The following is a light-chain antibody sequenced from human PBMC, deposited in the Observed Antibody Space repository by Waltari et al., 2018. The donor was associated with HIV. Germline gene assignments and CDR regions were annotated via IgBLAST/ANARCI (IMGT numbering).Light chain of an antibody. Sequence: DIQMTQSPSSLSASVGDTVTITCRSSQSITVYLNWYQHKPGKAPNLLIYAASTLQRGVPSRFSGSGFGTDFTLTISSLQPEDFGTYFCQQSYTTQMFTFGGGTKVEI. CDR3: QQSYTTQMFT. V-gene: IGKV1-39*01. J-gene: IGKJ4*01. CDR2: AAS. CDR1: QSITVY.